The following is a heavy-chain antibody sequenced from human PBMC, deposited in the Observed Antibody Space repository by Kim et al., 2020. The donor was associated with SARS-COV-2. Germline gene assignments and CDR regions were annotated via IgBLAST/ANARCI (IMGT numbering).Heavy chain of an antibody. J-gene: IGHJ6*02. Sequence: SGKGRFTISRDKSMHTLYLKMNSLRAEDTAVYYCERRIAVAGNYYYGMDVWGQGTTVTVSS. CDR3: ERRIAVAGNYYYGMDV. V-gene: IGHV3-23*01. D-gene: IGHD6-19*01.